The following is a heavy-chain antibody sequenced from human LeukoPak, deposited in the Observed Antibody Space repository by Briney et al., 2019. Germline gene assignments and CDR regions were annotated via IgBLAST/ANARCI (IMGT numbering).Heavy chain of an antibody. V-gene: IGHV3-53*04. Sequence: GGSLRLSCAASGFTVSSNYMSWVRQAPGKGLEWGSVIYSGGSTYYADSVKGRFTISRHNSTNTLYLQMNSLRAEDTAVYYCARESYYYDSSGYFDPWGQGTLVTVSS. CDR2: IYSGGST. D-gene: IGHD3-22*01. CDR3: ARESYYYDSSGYFDP. J-gene: IGHJ5*02. CDR1: GFTVSSNY.